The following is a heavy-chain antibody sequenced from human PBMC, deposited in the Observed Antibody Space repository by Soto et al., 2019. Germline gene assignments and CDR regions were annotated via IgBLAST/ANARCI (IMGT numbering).Heavy chain of an antibody. J-gene: IGHJ6*02. CDR3: ARDLEYYYGSSGYTGGWDYYYGMDV. CDR2: INPSGGST. Sequence: ASVKVSCKASGYTFTSYYMHWVRQAPGQGLEWMGIINPSGGSTSYALKFQGRVTMTRDTSTSTVYMELSSLRSEDTAVYYCARDLEYYYGSSGYTGGWDYYYGMDVWGQGTTVTVSS. CDR1: GYTFTSYY. V-gene: IGHV1-46*01. D-gene: IGHD3-22*01.